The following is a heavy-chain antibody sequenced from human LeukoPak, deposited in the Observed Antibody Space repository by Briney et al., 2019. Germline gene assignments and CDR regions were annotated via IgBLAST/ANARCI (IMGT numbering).Heavy chain of an antibody. CDR1: GFTFSSYS. J-gene: IGHJ4*02. Sequence: KPGGSLRLSCAASGFTFSSYSMTWVRQAPGKGLEWVSSISSSSSYIYYADSVKDGFTLSIDNANNSLYLQIDSLGTEGTFVYYCARLRYYYDSSGLDYWGQGTLVTVSS. CDR2: ISSSSSYI. D-gene: IGHD3-22*01. CDR3: ARLRYYYDSSGLDY. V-gene: IGHV3-21*01.